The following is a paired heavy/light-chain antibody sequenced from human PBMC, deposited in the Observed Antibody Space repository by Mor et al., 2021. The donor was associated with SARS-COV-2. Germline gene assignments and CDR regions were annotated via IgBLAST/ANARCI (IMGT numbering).Light chain of an antibody. V-gene: IGKV3-11*01. J-gene: IGKJ4*01. CDR2: DAS. Sequence: EIVLTQSPATLSLSPGERATLSCRASQSVDIYVGWYQQKPGQAPRLLIYDASNRATGIPARFSGSGSGTDFTLTISSLEPEDFAVYYCQQRKYWPPLTFGGGTKVEIK. CDR3: QQRKYWPPLT. CDR1: QSVDIY.
Heavy chain of an antibody. CDR3: ARHSDGSEGSRPPYGMDV. CDR1: GGSISSGSYF. V-gene: IGHV4-39*01. Sequence: QLQLQESGPGLVKPSETLSLTCTVSGGSISSGSYFWGWIRQSPGKGLEYIGSVFYSGRTHYNPSLESRVTISIDTPENQFSLKLSSVSAADTAVYYCARHSDGSEGSRPPYGMDVWGQGATVTVSS. J-gene: IGHJ6*02. D-gene: IGHD3-10*01. CDR2: VFYSGRT.